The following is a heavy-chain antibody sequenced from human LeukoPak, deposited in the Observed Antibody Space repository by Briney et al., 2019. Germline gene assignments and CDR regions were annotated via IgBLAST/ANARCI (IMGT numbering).Heavy chain of an antibody. CDR3: AGYQGASVHRIPIPSIAAGAFDI. Sequence: GASVKVSCKASGGTFSSYAISWVRQAPGQGLEWMGGIIPIFGTANYAQKFQGRVTITTDESTSTAYMELSSLRSEDTAVYYCAGYQGASVHRIPIPSIAAGAFDIWGQGTMVTVSS. CDR2: IIPIFGTA. CDR1: GGTFSSYA. V-gene: IGHV1-69*05. D-gene: IGHD6-25*01. J-gene: IGHJ3*02.